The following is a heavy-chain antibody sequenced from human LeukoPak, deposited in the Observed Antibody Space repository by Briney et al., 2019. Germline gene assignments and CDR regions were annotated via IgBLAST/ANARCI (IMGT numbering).Heavy chain of an antibody. J-gene: IGHJ6*02. D-gene: IGHD2-2*02. V-gene: IGHV1-46*01. CDR1: GYTFTSYY. CDR3: ARDGVIVVVPAAIRGNYYYGMDV. CDR2: INPSGGST. Sequence: ASVKVSCKASGYTFTSYYMHWVRQAPGQGIEWRGIINPSGGSTSNAQKFQGRVTMTRDTSTSTVYMELSSLRSEDTAVYYCARDGVIVVVPAAIRGNYYYGMDVWGQGTTVTVSS.